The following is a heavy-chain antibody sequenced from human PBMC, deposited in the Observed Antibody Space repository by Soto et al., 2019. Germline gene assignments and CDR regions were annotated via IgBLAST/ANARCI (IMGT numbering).Heavy chain of an antibody. CDR3: ARLLYDSRGYYYFDY. J-gene: IGHJ4*02. Sequence: QLQLQESGPGLVKPSETLSLTCSVSGGSLSSRSHYWGWIRQPPGKGLEWIASIYYSGSIYYNPSLKNRVTLSVDTSKQQFSLKMSSVTAADTALYYCARLLYDSRGYYYFDYWGQGTLVTVSS. V-gene: IGHV4-39*01. CDR1: GGSLSSRSHY. D-gene: IGHD3-22*01. CDR2: IYYSGSI.